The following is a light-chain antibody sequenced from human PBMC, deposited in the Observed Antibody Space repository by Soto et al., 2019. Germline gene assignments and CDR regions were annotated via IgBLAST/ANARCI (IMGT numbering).Light chain of an antibody. CDR2: GAF. J-gene: IGKJ1*01. V-gene: IGKV3-15*01. CDR1: QSVSSN. Sequence: EIVMTQSPVTLSVSPGERATLSCRASQSVSSNLAWYQQKPGQAPSLLIYGAFTRATGIPARFSGTWSGTEFTLTISSLQSEDFALYYCQQYNDWPLTFGQGTKVDI. CDR3: QQYNDWPLT.